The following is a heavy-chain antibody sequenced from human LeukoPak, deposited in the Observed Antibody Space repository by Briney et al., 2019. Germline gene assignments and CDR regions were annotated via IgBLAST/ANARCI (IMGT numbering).Heavy chain of an antibody. CDR2: IRNKANSYTT. J-gene: IGHJ4*02. Sequence: GGSLRLSCAASGFTFSDHYMDWIRQGPGKGLEWVARIRNKANSYTTEYAASVVGRFTISRDDSKNSLYLQMNSLKTEDTAVYYCARYQLPVRYFDYWGQGTLVTVSS. CDR1: GFTFSDHY. CDR3: ARYQLPVRYFDY. V-gene: IGHV3-72*01. D-gene: IGHD2-2*01.